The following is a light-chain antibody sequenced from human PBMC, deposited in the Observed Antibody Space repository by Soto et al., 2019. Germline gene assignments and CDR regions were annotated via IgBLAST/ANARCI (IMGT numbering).Light chain of an antibody. CDR3: QQSYTTVRS. J-gene: IGKJ4*01. Sequence: DSPMTQSPSSLSASVGDRVTIRCRASQSISNFLNWYQQKPGKAPQLLIYAASRLQSGVPPRFSGSGAGTDFTLTISSLQPEDFATYFCQQSYTTVRSFGGGTKVDIK. CDR1: QSISNF. CDR2: AAS. V-gene: IGKV1-39*01.